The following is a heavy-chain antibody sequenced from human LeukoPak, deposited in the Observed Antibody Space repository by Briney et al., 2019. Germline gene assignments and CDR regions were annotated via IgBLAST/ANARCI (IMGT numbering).Heavy chain of an antibody. J-gene: IGHJ5*02. D-gene: IGHD5-12*01. CDR3: AREIGYGNNWFDH. Sequence: ASVTVSCKASGYSFSSYYMHWVRQAPGQGLEWMGIINPSGDSTTYAQKFQGRVTMTRDTSTRTVYMELSSLRSDDTAVYYCAREIGYGNNWFDHWGQGTLVTVSS. CDR2: INPSGDST. CDR1: GYSFSSYY. V-gene: IGHV1-46*01.